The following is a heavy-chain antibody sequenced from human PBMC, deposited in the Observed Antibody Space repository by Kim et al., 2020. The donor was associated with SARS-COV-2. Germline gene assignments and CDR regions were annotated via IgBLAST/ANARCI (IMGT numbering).Heavy chain of an antibody. V-gene: IGHV4-39*01. CDR3: ASLRYQLLDGEVYFDY. D-gene: IGHD2-2*01. Sequence: SLKSRVTKSVDTSKNQYSLKLSSVTAADTAVYYCASLRYQLLDGEVYFDYWGQGTLVTVSS. J-gene: IGHJ4*02.